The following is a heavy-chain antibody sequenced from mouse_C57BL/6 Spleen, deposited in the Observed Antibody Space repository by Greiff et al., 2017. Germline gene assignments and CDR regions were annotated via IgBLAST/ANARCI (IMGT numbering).Heavy chain of an antibody. V-gene: IGHV1-69*01. D-gene: IGHD1-1*01. J-gene: IGHJ2*01. CDR1: GYTFTSYW. CDR2: IDPSDSYT. CDR3: ARSRNYVHDY. Sequence: QVPLQQPGAELVMPGASVKLSCKASGYTFTSYWMHWVKQRPGQGLEWIGEIDPSDSYTNYNQKFKGKSTLTVDKSSSTAYMQLSSLTSEDSAVYYCARSRNYVHDYWGQGTTLTVSS.